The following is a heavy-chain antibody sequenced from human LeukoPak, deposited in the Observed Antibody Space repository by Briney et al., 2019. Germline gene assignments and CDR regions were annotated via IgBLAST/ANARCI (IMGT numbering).Heavy chain of an antibody. D-gene: IGHD2/OR15-2a*01. CDR1: GGSFSGYY. Sequence: SETLSLTCAVYGGSFSGYYWSWIRQPPGKGLEWIGEINHSGSTNYNPSLKSRVTISVDTSKNQFSLTLSSVTAADTAVYYCARDEYRYYYYYGMDVWGQGTTVTVSS. J-gene: IGHJ6*02. CDR3: ARDEYRYYYYYGMDV. CDR2: INHSGST. V-gene: IGHV4-34*01.